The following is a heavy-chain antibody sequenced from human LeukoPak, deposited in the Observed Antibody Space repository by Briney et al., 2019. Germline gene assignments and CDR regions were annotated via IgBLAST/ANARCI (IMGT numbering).Heavy chain of an antibody. V-gene: IGHV3-21*01. Sequence: GGSLRLSCAASGFTFSSYSMNWVRQAPGKGLEWVSSISSSSSYIYYADSVKGRFTISRDNAKNSLYLQMNSLRAEDTAVYYCARGALDYYGSGSYYNCFDYWGQGTLVTVSS. CDR1: GFTFSSYS. CDR3: ARGALDYYGSGSYYNCFDY. J-gene: IGHJ4*02. CDR2: ISSSSSYI. D-gene: IGHD3-10*01.